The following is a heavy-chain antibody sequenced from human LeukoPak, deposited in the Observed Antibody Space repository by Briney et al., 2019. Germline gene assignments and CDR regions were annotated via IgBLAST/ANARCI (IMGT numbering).Heavy chain of an antibody. V-gene: IGHV3-20*04. CDR3: ARDGVAGHHYYYYMDV. J-gene: IGHJ6*03. D-gene: IGHD6-19*01. Sequence: GGALRLFWAASGFTFDDYGLSLVRQAPGKGLGWVPGINWSGGSSGYADSVKGRFTISRDNAKNSLYLQMNSLRAEDTALYYCARDGVAGHHYYYYMDVWGKGTTVTVSS. CDR2: INWSGGSS. CDR1: GFTFDDYG.